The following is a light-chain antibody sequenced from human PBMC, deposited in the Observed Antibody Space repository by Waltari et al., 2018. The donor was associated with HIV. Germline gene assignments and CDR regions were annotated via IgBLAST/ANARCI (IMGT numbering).Light chain of an antibody. Sequence: DIQLTQSPSFLSASVGDRVTVTCRAGQGISTYLAWYQQKPGKAPKLLIYAASTLQTGIPSRFSGSESGTEVTLTISSLQPEDVATYYCQKVNMPFTFGPGTKVVIK. V-gene: IGKV1-9*01. CDR3: QKVNMPFT. J-gene: IGKJ3*01. CDR2: AAS. CDR1: QGISTY.